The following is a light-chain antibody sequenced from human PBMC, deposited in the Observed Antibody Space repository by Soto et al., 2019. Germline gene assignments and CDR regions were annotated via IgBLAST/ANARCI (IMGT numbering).Light chain of an antibody. Sequence: DIVMTQSPDSLAVSLGERATINCKSSQRVLYSSNNKSYLSWLQQRPGKPPRLLIYKISNRFSGVPERFTGSGAGTDFTLKISRVEAEDVGTYYCMQATQFPLTFGGGTKVDIK. CDR3: MQATQFPLT. J-gene: IGKJ4*01. CDR2: KIS. V-gene: IGKV2-24*01. CDR1: QRVLYSSNNKSY.